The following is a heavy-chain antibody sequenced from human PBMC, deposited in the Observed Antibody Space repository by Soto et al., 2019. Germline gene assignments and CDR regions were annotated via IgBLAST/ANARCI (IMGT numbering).Heavy chain of an antibody. CDR3: ATESGSTYGYFDH. CDR1: GGSVTSDEDY. D-gene: IGHD5-18*01. Sequence: SETLSLTCTVSGGSVTSDEDYWTWIRQSPGKGLEWIGYISNSGSTGYNPSLKTRLSMSVDRSKNQFTLRPTSVTAADTAVYFCATESGSTYGYFDHWGQGTQVTVS. J-gene: IGHJ4*02. V-gene: IGHV4-30-4*01. CDR2: ISNSGST.